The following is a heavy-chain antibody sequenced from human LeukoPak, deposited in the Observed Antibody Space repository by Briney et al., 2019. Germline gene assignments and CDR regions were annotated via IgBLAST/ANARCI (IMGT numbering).Heavy chain of an antibody. CDR2: ISNSGSTI. J-gene: IGHJ4*02. Sequence: GGSLRLSCAASGFSFSDHYMNWIRQAPGKGLEWVSYISNSGSTIYYADSVEGRFTITRDNAKSSLFLQMNSLRAEDTAAYYCVSGAGEWRHWGQGTLVIVSS. V-gene: IGHV3-11*01. CDR3: VSGAGEWRH. D-gene: IGHD3-16*01. CDR1: GFSFSDHY.